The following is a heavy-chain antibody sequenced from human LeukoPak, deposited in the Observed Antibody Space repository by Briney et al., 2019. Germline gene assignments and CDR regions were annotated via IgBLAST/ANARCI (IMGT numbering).Heavy chain of an antibody. V-gene: IGHV3-7*02. CDR2: IKQDGSEK. CDR3: AKGEYCSSTSCYYALIDY. J-gene: IGHJ4*02. CDR1: GFTFSSYW. D-gene: IGHD2-2*01. Sequence: GGSQRLSCAASGFTFSSYWMSWVRQAPGKGLEWVANIKQDGSEKYYADSVKGRFTISRDNSKNTLYLQMNSLRAEDTAVYYCAKGEYCSSTSCYYALIDYWGQGTLVTVSS.